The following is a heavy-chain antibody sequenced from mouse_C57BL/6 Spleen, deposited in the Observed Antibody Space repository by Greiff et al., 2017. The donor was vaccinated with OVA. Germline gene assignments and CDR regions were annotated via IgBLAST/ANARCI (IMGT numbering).Heavy chain of an antibody. Sequence: VQLQQSGAELVKPGASVKMSCKASGYTFTTYPIEWMKQNHGKSLEWIGNFHPYNDDTKYNEKFKGKATLSVEKSSSTVYLELSRLTSDDSAVYDCARTHYDYPYDFDYWGQGTTLTVSS. CDR3: ARTHYDYPYDFDY. CDR2: FHPYNDDT. D-gene: IGHD2-4*01. J-gene: IGHJ2*01. V-gene: IGHV1-47*01. CDR1: GYTFTTYP.